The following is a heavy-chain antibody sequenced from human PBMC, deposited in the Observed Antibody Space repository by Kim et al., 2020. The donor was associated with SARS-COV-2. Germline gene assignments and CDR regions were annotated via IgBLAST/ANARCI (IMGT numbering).Heavy chain of an antibody. D-gene: IGHD3-22*01. V-gene: IGHV3-53*01. Sequence: GGSLRLSCAASGFTVSSNYMSWVRQAPGKGLEWVSIIYSGGSTYYADSEKGRFTISRDNSKNTLYLQMNSLRAEDTAMYYCARSHLNYYDTSGYYVWWGQGTLVTVSS. CDR1: GFTVSSNY. CDR3: ARSHLNYYDTSGYYVW. J-gene: IGHJ4*02. CDR2: IYSGGST.